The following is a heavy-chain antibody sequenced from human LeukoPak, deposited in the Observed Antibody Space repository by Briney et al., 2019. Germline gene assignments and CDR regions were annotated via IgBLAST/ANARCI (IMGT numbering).Heavy chain of an antibody. Sequence: SQTLSLTCAISGDSVSSNSASWNWIRQSPSRGLEWLARTYYRSKWYNDYAESVKSRIIINPDTSKNQFSLQLNSVTPEDTAIYYCVRCIAADGTNWFDPWGQGTLVTVSS. J-gene: IGHJ5*02. CDR3: VRCIAADGTNWFDP. CDR2: TYYRSKWYN. V-gene: IGHV6-1*01. D-gene: IGHD6-13*01. CDR1: GDSVSSNSAS.